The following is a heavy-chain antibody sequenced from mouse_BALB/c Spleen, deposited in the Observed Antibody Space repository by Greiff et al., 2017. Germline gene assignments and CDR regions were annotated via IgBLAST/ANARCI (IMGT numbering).Heavy chain of an antibody. V-gene: IGHV5-17*02. CDR1: GFTFSSFG. CDR3: ARWEGMDY. D-gene: IGHD4-1*01. CDR2: ISSGSSTI. Sequence: EVQLVESGGGLVQPGGSRKLSCAASGFTFSSFGMHWVRQAPEKGLEWVAYISSGSSTIYYADTVKGRFTISRDNPKNTLFLQMTSLRSEDTAMYYCARWEGMDYWGQGTSVTVSS. J-gene: IGHJ4*01.